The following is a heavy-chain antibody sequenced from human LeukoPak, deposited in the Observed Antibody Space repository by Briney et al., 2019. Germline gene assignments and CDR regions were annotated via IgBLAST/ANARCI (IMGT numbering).Heavy chain of an antibody. CDR1: GDSVSSNSAA. Sequence: SQTLSLTCAISGDSVSSNSAAWNWIRQSPSRGLEWLGRTYYRSKWYNDYAVSVKSRITINPDTSKNQFSLQLTSVTPEDPAVYYCARGYDILTGYYVDYYYYGMDVWGKGTTVTVSS. V-gene: IGHV6-1*01. D-gene: IGHD3-9*01. CDR2: TYYRSKWYN. CDR3: ARGYDILTGYYVDYYYYGMDV. J-gene: IGHJ6*04.